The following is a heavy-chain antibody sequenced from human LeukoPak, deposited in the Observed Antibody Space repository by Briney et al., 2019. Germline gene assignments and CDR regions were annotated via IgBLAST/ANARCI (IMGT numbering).Heavy chain of an antibody. CDR3: ARGLHSSLQYFQH. J-gene: IGHJ1*01. Sequence: TSETLSLTCAVYGGSFSGYYWSWIRQPPGKGLEWIGEINHSGSTNYNPSLKSRVTISVDTSKNQFSLKLSSVTAADTAVYYCARGLHSSLQYFQHWGQGTLVTVSS. V-gene: IGHV4-34*01. CDR2: INHSGST. D-gene: IGHD6-13*01. CDR1: GGSFSGYY.